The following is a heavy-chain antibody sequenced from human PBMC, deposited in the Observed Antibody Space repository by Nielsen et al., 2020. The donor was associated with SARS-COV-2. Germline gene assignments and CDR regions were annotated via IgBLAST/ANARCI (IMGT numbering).Heavy chain of an antibody. CDR2: IYSGGDT. D-gene: IGHD5-18*01. CDR1: GFTVRSNS. V-gene: IGHV3-53*01. CDR3: ARVLWFNSGGPLGYYYYYMDV. J-gene: IGHJ6*03. Sequence: GESLKISCAASGFTVRSNSMSWVRQAPGKGLEWVSLIYSGGDTYYPGSVKGRFTISRENAKNSLYLQMNSLRAGDTAVYYCARVLWFNSGGPLGYYYYYMDVWGKGTTVTVSS.